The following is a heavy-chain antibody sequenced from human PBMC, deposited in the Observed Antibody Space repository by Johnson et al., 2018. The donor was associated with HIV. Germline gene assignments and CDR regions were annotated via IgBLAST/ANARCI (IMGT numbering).Heavy chain of an antibody. J-gene: IGHJ3*02. Sequence: QVQLVESGGGVVQPGRSLRLSCAASGFTFSSYAMHWVRQAPGQGLAWVAVISYDGSNKYYADSVKGRFTISRDSSKDTLYVQMNSLGGEDTAVYYCARDPDPFREYHGDAFDIWGQGTMVTVSS. CDR3: ARDPDPFREYHGDAFDI. V-gene: IGHV3-30*04. CDR1: GFTFSSYA. CDR2: ISYDGSNK. D-gene: IGHD3-10*01.